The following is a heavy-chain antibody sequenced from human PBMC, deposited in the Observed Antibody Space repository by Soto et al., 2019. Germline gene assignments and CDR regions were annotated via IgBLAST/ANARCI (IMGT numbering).Heavy chain of an antibody. V-gene: IGHV1-3*01. D-gene: IGHD1-26*01. CDR1: GYTFTSYA. J-gene: IGHJ2*01. Sequence: ASVKVSCKASGYTFTSYAMHWVRQAPGQRLEWMGWINAGNGNTKYSQKFQGRVTITRDTSASTAYTELSSPRSEDTAVYYCARGGSLYWYFDLWGRGTLVTVSS. CDR3: ARGGSLYWYFDL. CDR2: INAGNGNT.